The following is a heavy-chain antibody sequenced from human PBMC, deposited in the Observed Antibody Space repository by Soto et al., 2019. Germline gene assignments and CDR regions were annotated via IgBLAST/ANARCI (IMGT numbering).Heavy chain of an antibody. CDR1: GFTFSSYW. D-gene: IGHD4-4*01. J-gene: IGHJ6*02. Sequence: GGSLRLSCAASGFTFSSYWMSWVRQAPGKGLEWVSAISGSGGSTYYADSVKGRFTISRDNSKNTLYLQMNSLRAEDTAVYYCAPSSNAVEGGYYYYGMDVWGQGTTVTVSS. CDR2: ISGSGGST. CDR3: APSSNAVEGGYYYYGMDV. V-gene: IGHV3-23*01.